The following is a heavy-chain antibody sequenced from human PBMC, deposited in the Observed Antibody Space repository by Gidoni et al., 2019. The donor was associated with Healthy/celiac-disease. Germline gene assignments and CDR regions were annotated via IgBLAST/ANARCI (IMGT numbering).Heavy chain of an antibody. V-gene: IGHV4-34*01. Sequence: QVQLQQWGAGLLKPSETLSLTCAVYGGSFSGYYWSWIRQPPGKGLEWIGEINHSGSTNYNPSLKSRVTISVDTSKNQFSLKLSSVTAADTAVYYCARGIDKDSDDYWGQGTLVTVSS. CDR1: GGSFSGYY. D-gene: IGHD2-21*02. J-gene: IGHJ4*02. CDR2: INHSGST. CDR3: ARGIDKDSDDY.